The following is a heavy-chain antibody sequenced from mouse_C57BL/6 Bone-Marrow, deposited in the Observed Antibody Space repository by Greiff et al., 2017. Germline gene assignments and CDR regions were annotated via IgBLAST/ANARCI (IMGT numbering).Heavy chain of an antibody. V-gene: IGHV1-55*01. J-gene: IGHJ3*01. CDR1: GYTFTSYW. D-gene: IGHD2-4*01. Sequence: VQLQQSGAELVKPGASVKMSCKASGYTFTSYWITWVKQRPGQGLEWIGDIYPGSGSTNYNEKFKSKATLTVDTSSSTAYMQLSSLTSEDSAVYYCASRIYYDYEGFAYWGQGTLVTVSA. CDR3: ASRIYYDYEGFAY. CDR2: IYPGSGST.